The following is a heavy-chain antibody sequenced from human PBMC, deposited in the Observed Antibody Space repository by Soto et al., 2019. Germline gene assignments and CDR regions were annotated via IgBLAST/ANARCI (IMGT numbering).Heavy chain of an antibody. CDR3: ARDLGYYYDSSGFYSYFQY. CDR1: GYTFTNYG. CDR2: ISAYNGNT. V-gene: IGHV1-18*01. Sequence: QVQLVQSGAEVKKPGASVKVSCKTSGYTFTNYGITWVRQAPGQGLEWMGWISAYNGNTGYTQKLQGRVTITTDTSTRTAYMELRSLRSDDTAVYYCARDLGYYYDSSGFYSYFQYWGQGTLVTVSS. J-gene: IGHJ1*01. D-gene: IGHD3-22*01.